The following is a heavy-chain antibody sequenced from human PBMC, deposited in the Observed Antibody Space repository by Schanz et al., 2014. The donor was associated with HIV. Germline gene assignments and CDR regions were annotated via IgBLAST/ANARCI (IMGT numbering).Heavy chain of an antibody. D-gene: IGHD3-22*01. V-gene: IGHV3-30*18. CDR1: GFTFDNYG. J-gene: IGHJ6*02. CDR3: AKDRNYYDSKYIGKGNYYYYYGMDV. CDR2: ISYDGRNK. Sequence: VQLVESGGGVVQPGRSLRLSCAASGFTFDNYGMHWVRQAPGKGLEWVAVISYDGRNKYYADSVKGRFTISRDNSKNTLNLRVNSLRAEDTAVYYCAKDRNYYDSKYIGKGNYYYYYGMDVWGQGTTVTVSS.